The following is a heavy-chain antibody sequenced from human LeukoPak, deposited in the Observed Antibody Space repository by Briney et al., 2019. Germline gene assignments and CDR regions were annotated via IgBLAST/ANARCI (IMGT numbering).Heavy chain of an antibody. J-gene: IGHJ3*02. CDR1: GYTFTGYY. Sequence: ASVKVSCKASGYTFTGYYMHWVRQAPGQGLEWMGWISAYNGNTNYAQKLQGRVTMTTDTSTSTAYMELRSLRSDDTAVYYCASTIVGVIWGQGTMVTVSS. D-gene: IGHD1-26*01. CDR3: ASTIVGVI. CDR2: ISAYNGNT. V-gene: IGHV1-18*04.